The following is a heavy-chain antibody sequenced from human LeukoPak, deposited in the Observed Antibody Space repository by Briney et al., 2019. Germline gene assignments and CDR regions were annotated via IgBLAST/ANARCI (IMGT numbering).Heavy chain of an antibody. CDR3: VKDNPLDY. D-gene: IGHD1-14*01. CDR2: IRYDGNNK. Sequence: GGSLRLSCVASGFTFSSYAMHWVRQAPGKGLDWVAFIRYDGNNKLYADSVKGRFTISRDNSKNTLYLHINSLRAEDTAVYYCVKDNPLDYWGQGTLVIVSS. CDR1: GFTFSSYA. J-gene: IGHJ4*02. V-gene: IGHV3-30*02.